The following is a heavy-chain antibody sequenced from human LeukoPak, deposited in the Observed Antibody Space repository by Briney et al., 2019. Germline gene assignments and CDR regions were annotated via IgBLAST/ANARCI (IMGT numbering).Heavy chain of an antibody. D-gene: IGHD1-26*01. CDR2: IYHSGSS. Sequence: SETLSLTCTVSGASISSDYWSWVQQPPGKGLEWIGYIYHSGSSNYNPSLKSRVTMSVDTSKNQFSLKLISVTAADTAVYYCARYLRIEGKYYFDYWGQGTLVTVSS. CDR3: ARYLRIEGKYYFDY. J-gene: IGHJ4*01. V-gene: IGHV4-59*01. CDR1: GASISSDY.